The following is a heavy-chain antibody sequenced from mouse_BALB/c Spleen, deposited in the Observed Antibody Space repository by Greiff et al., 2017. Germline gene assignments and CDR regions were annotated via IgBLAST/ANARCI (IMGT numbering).Heavy chain of an antibody. V-gene: IGHV3-8*02. CDR1: GDSFTSGY. CDR3: ASGLRRAFDY. J-gene: IGHJ2*01. CDR2: ISYSGST. Sequence: EVQLQQSGPSLVKPSQSLSLTCPVSGDSFTSGYWNWIRKSPGNKLEYMGYISYSGSTHNNPSLKSRISITRDTSKNQYYLQLNAVTTEDTATKCGASGLRRAFDYWGQGTTLTVSS. D-gene: IGHD2-12*01.